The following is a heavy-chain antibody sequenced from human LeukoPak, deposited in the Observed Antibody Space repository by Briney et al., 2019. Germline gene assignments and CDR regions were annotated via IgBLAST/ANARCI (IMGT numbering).Heavy chain of an antibody. J-gene: IGHJ2*01. CDR2: INHSGST. D-gene: IGHD3-9*01. V-gene: IGHV4-34*01. Sequence: SETLSLTCAVYGGSFSGYYWSWIRQPPGKGLEWIGEINHSGSTNYNPSLKSRVTISVDTSKNQFSLKLSSVTAADTAVYYCARVLRYFDWLLFHWYFDLWGRGTPVTVSS. CDR3: ARVLRYFDWLLFHWYFDL. CDR1: GGSFSGYY.